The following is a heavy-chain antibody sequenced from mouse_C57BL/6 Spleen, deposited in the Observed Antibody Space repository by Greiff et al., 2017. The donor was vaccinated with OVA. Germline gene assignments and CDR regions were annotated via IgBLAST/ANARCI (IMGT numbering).Heavy chain of an antibody. CDR1: GYSFTDYN. CDR2: INPNYGTT. Sequence: EVKLQESGPELVKPGASVKISCKASGYSFTDYNMNWVKQSNGKSLEWIGVINPNYGTTSYNQKFKGKATLTVDQSSSTAYMQLNSLTSEDSAVYYCARWGTTVVDAMDYWGQGTSVTVSS. J-gene: IGHJ4*01. CDR3: ARWGTTVVDAMDY. V-gene: IGHV1-39*01. D-gene: IGHD1-1*01.